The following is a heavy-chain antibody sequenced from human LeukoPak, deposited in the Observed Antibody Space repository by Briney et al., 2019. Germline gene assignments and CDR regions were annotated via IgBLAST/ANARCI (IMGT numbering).Heavy chain of an antibody. CDR1: GFTFTSYA. CDR2: ISGSGGNT. D-gene: IGHD3-16*02. Sequence: GGSLRLSCAASGFTFTSYAMSWVRQAPGKGLEWVSSISGSGGNTNYADSVQGRFTFSRDNSKNTLYLQMNSLRAEDTAVYYCAKGGGLRAGASYRIDYRGQGTLVTVSS. CDR3: AKGGGLRAGASYRIDY. J-gene: IGHJ4*02. V-gene: IGHV3-23*01.